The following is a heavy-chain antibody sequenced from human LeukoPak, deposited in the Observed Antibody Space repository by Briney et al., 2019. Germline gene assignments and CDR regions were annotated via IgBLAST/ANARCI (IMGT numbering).Heavy chain of an antibody. Sequence: GGSLRLSCAASGFTFDDYTMHWVRQAPGKGLEWVSLISWDGGSTYYADSVKGRFTISRDNSKNSLYLQMNSLRTEDTALYYCAKGKLAYCGGDCAEPFDYWGQGTLVTVSS. CDR2: ISWDGGST. J-gene: IGHJ4*02. CDR3: AKGKLAYCGGDCAEPFDY. D-gene: IGHD2-21*02. V-gene: IGHV3-43*01. CDR1: GFTFDDYT.